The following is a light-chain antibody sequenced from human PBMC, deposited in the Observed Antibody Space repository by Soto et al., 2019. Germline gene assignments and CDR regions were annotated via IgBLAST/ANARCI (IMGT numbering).Light chain of an antibody. CDR3: QQCSISPLT. CDR2: DAS. J-gene: IGKJ4*01. Sequence: EIVLTQSPGTLSLSPGERATLSCRASQSVPKDYLAWYQHKPGQAPRLLIHDASSRATGIPDRFSGSGSGTDFTLTISRLEPEDFAVYYCQQCSISPLTFGGGTKGEIK. V-gene: IGKV3-20*01. CDR1: QSVPKDY.